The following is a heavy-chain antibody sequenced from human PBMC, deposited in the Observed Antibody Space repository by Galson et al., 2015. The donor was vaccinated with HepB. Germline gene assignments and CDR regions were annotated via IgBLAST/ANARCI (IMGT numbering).Heavy chain of an antibody. J-gene: IGHJ4*02. D-gene: IGHD6-19*01. Sequence: SLRLSCAASGFSFSDHYMDWVRQAPGKGLEWVGRVRRKDNGYSTEYAASVKGRFIVSRDDSTTSIYLQMNGLKTEDTALYYCARVGPPSYSSSDYWGQGTLVTVSS. CDR3: ARVGPPSYSSSDY. CDR2: VRRKDNGYST. CDR1: GFSFSDHY. V-gene: IGHV3-72*01.